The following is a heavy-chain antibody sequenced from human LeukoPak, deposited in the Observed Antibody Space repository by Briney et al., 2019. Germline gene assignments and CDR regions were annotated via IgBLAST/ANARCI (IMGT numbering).Heavy chain of an antibody. D-gene: IGHD6-13*01. CDR3: ARAIAAGGVDY. Sequence: GGPLRLSCAACGFTFSGYSMNWVRQAPGKELEWVSSISSGSYIYYADSVKGRFTISRDNAKNSLYLQMNSLRAEDTAVFYCARAIAAGGVDYWGQGTLVTVSS. CDR1: GFTFSGYS. CDR2: ISSGSYI. J-gene: IGHJ4*02. V-gene: IGHV3-21*01.